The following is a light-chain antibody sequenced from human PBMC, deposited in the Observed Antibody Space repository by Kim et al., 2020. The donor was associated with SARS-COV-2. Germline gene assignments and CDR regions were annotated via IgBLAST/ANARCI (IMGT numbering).Light chain of an antibody. J-gene: IGKJ1*01. Sequence: SPGERATLSCRASQDVVSYLAWYQQKPGQAPRLLIYGASTRATGIPARFSGSGSGTEFTLTISSLQSEDFAVYYCQQYNNWPSWTFGQGTKVDIK. CDR2: GAS. CDR1: QDVVSY. CDR3: QQYNNWPSWT. V-gene: IGKV3-15*01.